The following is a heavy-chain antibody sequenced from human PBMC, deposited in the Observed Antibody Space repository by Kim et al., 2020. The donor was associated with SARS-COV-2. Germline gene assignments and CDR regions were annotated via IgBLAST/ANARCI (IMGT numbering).Heavy chain of an antibody. Sequence: QKFQGRVTITADESTSTAYMELSSLRSEDTAVYYCARSRMKPFYYYGMDVWGQGTTVTVSS. V-gene: IGHV1-69*01. CDR3: ARSRMKPFYYYGMDV. J-gene: IGHJ6*02.